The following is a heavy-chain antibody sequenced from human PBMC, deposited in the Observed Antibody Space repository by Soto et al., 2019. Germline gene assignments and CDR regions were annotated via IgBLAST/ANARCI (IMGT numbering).Heavy chain of an antibody. CDR1: GFTFSSYD. D-gene: IGHD7-27*01. J-gene: IGHJ3*01. CDR3: TKDSDPLSTGDAFDF. CDR2: IRVSGTTT. Sequence: EVQLLESGGDLVQPGGSLRLSCVASGFTFSSYDLSWARQSPGKGLEYVSSIRVSGTTTFYADSVRGRVTVSRDNSKNTVYLQINRLRDDDTAVYYCTKDSDPLSTGDAFDFWGQGTMVTVSS. V-gene: IGHV3-23*01.